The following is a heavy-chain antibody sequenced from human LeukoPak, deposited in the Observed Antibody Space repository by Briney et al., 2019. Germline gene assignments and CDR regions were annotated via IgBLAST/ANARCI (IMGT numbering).Heavy chain of an antibody. D-gene: IGHD6-13*01. V-gene: IGHV4-31*03. J-gene: IGHJ4*02. CDR3: ARRPAAGSEWYFDH. Sequence: SETLSLTCTVSGGSISSGGYYWSSFRQHPGKGLEWIGYIYYSGSTYYNPSLKSRVTISVDTSKNQFSLKLNSVTAADTAVYYCARRPAAGSEWYFDHWGQGILVTVSS. CDR2: IYYSGST. CDR1: GGSISSGGYY.